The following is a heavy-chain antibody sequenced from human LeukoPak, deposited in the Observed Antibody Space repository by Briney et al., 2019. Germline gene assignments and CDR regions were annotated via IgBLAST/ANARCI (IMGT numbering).Heavy chain of an antibody. Sequence: SETLSLTCTVSGGSISSHYWTWIRQPPGKGLEWIGDIYDSENTRYNPSLKSRISISVDTSKNQFSLKLSSVTAADTAVYYCARDVKVFGVTSDWFDSWGQGTLVTVSS. J-gene: IGHJ5*01. CDR1: GGSISSHY. CDR2: IYDSENT. D-gene: IGHD3-3*01. CDR3: ARDVKVFGVTSDWFDS. V-gene: IGHV4-59*11.